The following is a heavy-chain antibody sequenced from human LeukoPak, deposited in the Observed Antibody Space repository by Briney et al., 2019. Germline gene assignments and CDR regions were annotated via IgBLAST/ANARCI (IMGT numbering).Heavy chain of an antibody. Sequence: SVKVSCKASGGTFSSYAISWVRQAPGQGLEWMGRIIPIFGTANYAQKFQGRVTITADESTSTAYMELSSLRSEDTAVYYCARDLGEYYDSSGYLSFFDYWGQGTLVTVSS. CDR1: GGTFSSYA. V-gene: IGHV1-69*15. CDR3: ARDLGEYYDSSGYLSFFDY. J-gene: IGHJ4*02. CDR2: IIPIFGTA. D-gene: IGHD3-22*01.